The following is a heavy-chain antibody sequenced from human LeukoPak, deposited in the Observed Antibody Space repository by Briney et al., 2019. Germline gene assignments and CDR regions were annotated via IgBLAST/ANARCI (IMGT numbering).Heavy chain of an antibody. J-gene: IGHJ4*02. D-gene: IGHD3-22*01. CDR1: GYTFTSHG. CDR2: ISAYNGNT. CDR3: ARGSGTYYYYDSSGYLDY. V-gene: IGHV1-18*01. Sequence: AASVKVSCKASGYTFTSHGISWVRQAPGQGLEWMGWISAYNGNTNYAQKLQGRVTMTTDTSTSTAYMELRSLRSDDTAVYYCARGSGTYYYYDSSGYLDYWGQGTLVTVSS.